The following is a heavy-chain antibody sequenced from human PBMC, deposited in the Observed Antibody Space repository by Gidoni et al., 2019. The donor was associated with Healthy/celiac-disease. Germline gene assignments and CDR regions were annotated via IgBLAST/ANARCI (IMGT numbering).Heavy chain of an antibody. CDR2: IIPIFGTA. Sequence: QVQLVQSGAEVKKPGSSVKVSCTASGVPVSSYAISWVRQDPGQGLGWMGGIIPIFGTANYAQKFQGRVTSTADESTSTAYMELSSLRSEDTAVYYCARVGSRGQEYFQHWGQGTLVTVSS. CDR3: ARVGSRGQEYFQH. J-gene: IGHJ1*01. CDR1: GVPVSSYA. D-gene: IGHD6-19*01. V-gene: IGHV1-69*01.